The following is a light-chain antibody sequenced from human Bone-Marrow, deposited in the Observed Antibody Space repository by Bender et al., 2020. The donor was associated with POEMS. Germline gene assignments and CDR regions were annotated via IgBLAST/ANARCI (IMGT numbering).Light chain of an antibody. Sequence: QSALTQPPSASGSPGQSVTISCTGTSSDVGGYNYVSWYQQHPGKAPKVIIYDVTKRPSGVPDRFSGSKSGNTASLTVSGLEAEDEADYYCSSYAGSNNLPWVFGGGTELTVL. V-gene: IGLV2-8*01. CDR1: SSDVGGYNY. CDR3: SSYAGSNNLPWV. J-gene: IGLJ3*02. CDR2: DVT.